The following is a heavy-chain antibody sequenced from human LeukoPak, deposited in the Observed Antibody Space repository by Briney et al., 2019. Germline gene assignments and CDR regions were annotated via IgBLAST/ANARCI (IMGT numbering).Heavy chain of an antibody. CDR2: IRGKANSYAT. Sequence: PGGSLRLSCAASGFTFSGSAMHWVRQASGKGLEWVGRIRGKANSYATAYAASVKGRFTISRDDSKNTAYLQMNSLKTEDTAVYYCTRHGDIVVVPAAISYYYYGMDVWGKGTTVTVSS. CDR1: GFTFSGSA. J-gene: IGHJ6*04. V-gene: IGHV3-73*01. D-gene: IGHD2-2*01. CDR3: TRHGDIVVVPAAISYYYYGMDV.